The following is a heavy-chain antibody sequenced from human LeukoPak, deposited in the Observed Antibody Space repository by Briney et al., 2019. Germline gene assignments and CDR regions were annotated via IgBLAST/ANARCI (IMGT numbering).Heavy chain of an antibody. CDR1: GYTFTSYG. CDR2: ISVYNGNI. Sequence: ASVKVSCKASGYTFTSYGINWVRQAPGQGLEWMGWISVYNGNILYAQRLQGRVTMTTDTSTSTAYMDLRSLRSDDTALYYCARALDTPTNDYWGQGTLVTVSS. D-gene: IGHD5-18*01. J-gene: IGHJ4*02. CDR3: ARALDTPTNDY. V-gene: IGHV1-18*01.